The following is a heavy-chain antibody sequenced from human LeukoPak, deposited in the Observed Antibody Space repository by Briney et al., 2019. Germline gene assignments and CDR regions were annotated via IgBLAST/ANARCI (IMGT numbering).Heavy chain of an antibody. CDR3: ARILDSAWGELAY. CDR1: GFSFSSYG. Sequence: GGSLRLSCAGSGFSFSSYGMHWVRQAPGKGLEWMAFIRSDGSNKYYADSVKGRFTISRDNSKNTLYLQMNSLRAEDTAVYYCARILDSAWGELAYWGQGTLVTVSS. J-gene: IGHJ4*02. D-gene: IGHD6-19*01. V-gene: IGHV3-30*02. CDR2: IRSDGSNK.